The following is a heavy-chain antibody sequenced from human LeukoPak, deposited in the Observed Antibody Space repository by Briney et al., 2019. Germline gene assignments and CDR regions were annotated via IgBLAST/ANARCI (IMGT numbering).Heavy chain of an antibody. V-gene: IGHV3-7*03. CDR3: AKDPDCTSGICYTFFDY. D-gene: IGHD2-8*01. CDR1: GFTFSSYW. J-gene: IGHJ4*02. Sequence: GGSLRLSCAASGFTFSSYWMSWVRQAPGKGLEWVANIKQDGSEKYYVDSVKGRFTISRDNAKNSLYLQMNSLRAEDTAVYYCAKDPDCTSGICYTFFDYWGQGTLVTVSS. CDR2: IKQDGSEK.